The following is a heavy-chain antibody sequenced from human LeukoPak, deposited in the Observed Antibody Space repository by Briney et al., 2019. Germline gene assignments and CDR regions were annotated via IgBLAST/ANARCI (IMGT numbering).Heavy chain of an antibody. CDR2: ISGDGGST. CDR1: GFTFDDYA. D-gene: IGHD2-21*02. J-gene: IGHJ2*01. CDR3: AKDMCGGDCYFDWYFDL. Sequence: GGSLRLSCAPSGFTFDDYAMHWVRQAPGKGLEWVSLISGDGGSTYYADSVKGRFTISRDNSKNSLYLQMNSLRTEDTALYYCAKDMCGGDCYFDWYFDLWGRGTLVTVSS. V-gene: IGHV3-43*02.